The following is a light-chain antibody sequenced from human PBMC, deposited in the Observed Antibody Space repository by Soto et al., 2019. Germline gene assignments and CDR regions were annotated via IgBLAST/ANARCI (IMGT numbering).Light chain of an antibody. CDR1: QSVSYN. CDR2: GAS. Sequence: EVVMTQSPATLSVSPGERATLSCRASQSVSYNLAWYQLRPGQAPRLLIYGASTRATGIEARFSGSGSGTAVTLTISSLQSEDFAVYYCQQYNKWPPLTFGGGTRVDIK. V-gene: IGKV3-15*01. J-gene: IGKJ4*01. CDR3: QQYNKWPPLT.